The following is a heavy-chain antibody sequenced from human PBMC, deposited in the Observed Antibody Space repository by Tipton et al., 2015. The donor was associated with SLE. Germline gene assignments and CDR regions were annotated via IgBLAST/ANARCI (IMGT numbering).Heavy chain of an antibody. V-gene: IGHV3-30*04. CDR2: ISYDGSNK. CDR1: GFTFSSYA. Sequence: SLRLSCAASGFTFSSYAMHWVRQAPGKGLEWVAVISYDGSNKYYADSVKGRFTISRDNSKNTLNLQMNSLRAEDTAVYYCARDGALRNCFDYWCQGTLVTVSS. D-gene: IGHD5/OR15-5a*01. CDR3: ARDGALRNCFDY. J-gene: IGHJ4*02.